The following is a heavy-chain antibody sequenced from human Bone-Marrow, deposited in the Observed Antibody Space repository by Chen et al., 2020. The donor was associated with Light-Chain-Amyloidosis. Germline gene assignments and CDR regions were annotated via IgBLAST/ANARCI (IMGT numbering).Heavy chain of an antibody. CDR1: GYIFTDSW. D-gene: IGHD3-16*01. CDR3: ARAASLLRPFDV. Sequence: EVQLVQSGAEGKKPGESLRISCKGSGYIFTDSWIYWVRQMPGRGLEWMGRIDPSDSYTYYNPSFEGHVTISADRSSATVYLQWSSLQASDTAIYFRARAASLLRPFDVWGQGTMVAVS. V-gene: IGHV5-10-1*03. CDR2: IDPSDSYT. J-gene: IGHJ3*01.